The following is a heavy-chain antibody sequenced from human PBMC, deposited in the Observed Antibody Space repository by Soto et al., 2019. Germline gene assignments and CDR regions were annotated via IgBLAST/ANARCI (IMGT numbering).Heavy chain of an antibody. D-gene: IGHD6-19*01. CDR2: IYYSGST. Sequence: QVQLQESGPGLVKPSETLSLTCTVSGGSISSYYWSWIRQPPGKGLEWIGYIYYSGSTNYNPSLKSRVTISVDTSKNQSSLKLSSVTAADTAVYYCARESGWFDYWGQGTLVTVSS. CDR1: GGSISSYY. V-gene: IGHV4-59*01. J-gene: IGHJ4*02. CDR3: ARESGWFDY.